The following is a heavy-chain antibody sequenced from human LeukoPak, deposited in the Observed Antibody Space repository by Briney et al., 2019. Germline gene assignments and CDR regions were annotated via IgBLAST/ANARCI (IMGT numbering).Heavy chain of an antibody. Sequence: GGSLRLSCVASEFTFSHYTMNWVRQAPGKGLEWVAVISYDGSNKYYADSVKGRFTISRDNAKNTLYLQMNSLRAEDTAVYYCARDRGSTEFDYWGQGTLVTVSS. J-gene: IGHJ4*02. D-gene: IGHD1-26*01. CDR3: ARDRGSTEFDY. CDR2: ISYDGSNK. CDR1: EFTFSHYT. V-gene: IGHV3-30*04.